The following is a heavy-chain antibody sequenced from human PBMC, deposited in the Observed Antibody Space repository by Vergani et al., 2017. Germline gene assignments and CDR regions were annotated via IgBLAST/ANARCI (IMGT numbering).Heavy chain of an antibody. CDR1: GDSLRGHY. CDR2: IYYSGST. J-gene: IGHJ4*02. V-gene: IGHV4-34*02. CDR3: ARGGLNWGSPHYFDY. Sequence: QVQLRQWGAGLVKPSETLSLTCGIYGDSLRGHYWSWIRQSPGKGLEWIGYIYYSGSTYYNPSLKSRVTISVDTSKNQFSLKLSSVTAADTAVYYCARGGLNWGSPHYFDYWGQGTLVTVSS. D-gene: IGHD7-27*01.